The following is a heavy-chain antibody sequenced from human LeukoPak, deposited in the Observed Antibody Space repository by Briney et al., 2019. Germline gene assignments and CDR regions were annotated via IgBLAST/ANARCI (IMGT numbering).Heavy chain of an antibody. CDR3: ARDLSSGYYYTYYFDY. J-gene: IGHJ4*02. CDR2: IYYSGST. CDR1: GGSISSYY. V-gene: IGHV4-59*12. D-gene: IGHD3-22*01. Sequence: SETLSLTCTVSGGSISSYYWSWIRQPPGKGLEWIGYIYYSGSTNYNPSLKSRVTMSVDTSTNQFSLKLSSVTAADTAVYYCARDLSSGYYYTYYFDYWGQGTLVTVSS.